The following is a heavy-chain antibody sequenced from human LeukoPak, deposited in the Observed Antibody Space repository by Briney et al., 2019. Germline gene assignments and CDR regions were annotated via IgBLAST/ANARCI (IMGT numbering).Heavy chain of an antibody. CDR1: LFTFISYA. V-gene: IGHV3-23*01. CDR2: ITGTT. CDR3: AKAFREYGSSTYSSFDI. J-gene: IGHJ3*02. Sequence: GGSLRLSCVASLFTFISYAMCWVRQAPGEGLQWVSTITGTTHYADSVMGRFTISRENTKNILYLQMNSLSTEDTAIYYCAKAFREYGSSTYSSFDIWGQGTMVTVSS. D-gene: IGHD6-13*01.